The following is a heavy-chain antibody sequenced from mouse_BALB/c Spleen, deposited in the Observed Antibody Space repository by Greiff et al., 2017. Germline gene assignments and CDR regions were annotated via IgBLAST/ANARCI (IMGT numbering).Heavy chain of an antibody. CDR1: GDSITSCY. J-gene: IGHJ1*01. CDR3: AREVGLGRSWYFDV. D-gene: IGHD4-1*01. V-gene: IGHV3-8*02. Sequence: EVKLVESGPSLVKPSQTLSLTCSVTGDSITSCYWNWIRKFPGNKLEYMGYISYSGSTYYNPSLKSRISITRDTSKNQYYLQLNSVTTEDTATYYCAREVGLGRSWYFDVWGAGTTVTVSS. CDR2: ISYSGST.